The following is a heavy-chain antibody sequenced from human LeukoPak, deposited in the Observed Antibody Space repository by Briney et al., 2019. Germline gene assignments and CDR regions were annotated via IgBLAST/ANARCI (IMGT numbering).Heavy chain of an antibody. CDR3: AKANWVSNADAVW. J-gene: IGHJ4*02. CDR1: GFFSSNYA. D-gene: IGHD1-1*01. Sequence: PGRSLRLSCPASGFFSSNYAASCVRQPATGGTEWVSSIRGGGERFYADSVKGRFTLSRDDSRNTVYLQLNNVRVEDTAIYYCAKANWVSNADAVWWGQGTQVTVSS. CDR2: IRGGGER. V-gene: IGHV3-23*01.